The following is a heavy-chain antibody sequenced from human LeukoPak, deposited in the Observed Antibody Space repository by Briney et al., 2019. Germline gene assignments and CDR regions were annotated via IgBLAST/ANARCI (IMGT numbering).Heavy chain of an antibody. Sequence: PGGSLRLSCAASGFTFSTYDMHWVRQATGKGLEWVSGINPAGDTYYPGSVKGRFTISREDAKNSFYLQMNSLSVGDTAVYYCARGDCSGGSCSNMDVWGQGTTVTVSS. D-gene: IGHD2-15*01. V-gene: IGHV3-13*04. CDR1: GFTFSTYD. CDR2: INPAGDT. CDR3: ARGDCSGGSCSNMDV. J-gene: IGHJ6*02.